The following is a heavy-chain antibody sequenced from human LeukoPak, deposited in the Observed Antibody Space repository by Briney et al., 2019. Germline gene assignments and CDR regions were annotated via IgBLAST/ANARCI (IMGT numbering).Heavy chain of an antibody. D-gene: IGHD5-24*01. CDR2: IYYSGST. Sequence: PSETLSLTCTVSGASISSSGYCWSWIRQHPGKGLEWIGYIYYSGSTYYNPSLKSRVTISLDTSKNQFSLKLSSVTAADTAVYYCARNRDGYNSFDYWGQGTLVTVSS. J-gene: IGHJ4*02. V-gene: IGHV4-31*03. CDR1: GASISSSGYC. CDR3: ARNRDGYNSFDY.